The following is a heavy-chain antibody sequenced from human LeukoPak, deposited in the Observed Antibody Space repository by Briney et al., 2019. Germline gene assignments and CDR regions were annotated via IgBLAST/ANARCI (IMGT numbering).Heavy chain of an antibody. Sequence: GGSLRLSCAASGFTFSTYRMNWVRQAPGKGLEWVSYISSASNIIYYADSVKGRFTISRDNAKNSLFLQMNSLRAEDTALYYCARDSDARGGSVPGVIDFWGQGTLVTVSS. CDR2: ISSASNII. V-gene: IGHV3-48*01. J-gene: IGHJ4*02. D-gene: IGHD2-15*01. CDR1: GFTFSTYR. CDR3: ARDSDARGGSVPGVIDF.